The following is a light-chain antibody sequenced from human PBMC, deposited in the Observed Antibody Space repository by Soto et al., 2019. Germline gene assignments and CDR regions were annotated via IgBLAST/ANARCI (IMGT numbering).Light chain of an antibody. Sequence: DIQMTQSPSTLSASVGDRVTITCRASQSISNWLAWYQQKPGKAPKILIYKASSLESGVPSRFSSSGSGTEFTLTISSLQPDDFATYYGQQYDGYWTVGQGTKVEIK. CDR1: QSISNW. CDR3: QQYDGYWT. J-gene: IGKJ1*01. V-gene: IGKV1-5*03. CDR2: KAS.